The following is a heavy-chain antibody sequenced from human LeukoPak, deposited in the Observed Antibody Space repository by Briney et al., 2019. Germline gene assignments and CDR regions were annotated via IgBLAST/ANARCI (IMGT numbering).Heavy chain of an antibody. Sequence: VASVKVSCKASGGTFSSYAISWVRQAPGQGLEWMGRIIPIFGTANYAQKFQGRVTITTDESTSTAYMELSSLRSEDTAVYYCARVDGRNSEDYWGQGTLVTVSS. CDR3: ARVDGRNSEDY. V-gene: IGHV1-69*05. CDR2: IIPIFGTA. J-gene: IGHJ4*02. CDR1: GGTFSSYA. D-gene: IGHD4-23*01.